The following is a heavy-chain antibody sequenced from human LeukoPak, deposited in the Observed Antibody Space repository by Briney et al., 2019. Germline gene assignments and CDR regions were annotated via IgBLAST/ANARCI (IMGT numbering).Heavy chain of an antibody. CDR1: GYTFTGYY. D-gene: IGHD4-23*01. CDR2: IDPNSGGT. Sequence: ASVKVSCKASGYTFTGYYMHWVRQAPGQGLEWMGWIDPNSGGTNYAQKFQGRVTMTRDTSISTAYMELSRLRSDDTAVYYCARVLDGGKRYFDYWGQGTLVTVSS. CDR3: ARVLDGGKRYFDY. J-gene: IGHJ4*02. V-gene: IGHV1-2*02.